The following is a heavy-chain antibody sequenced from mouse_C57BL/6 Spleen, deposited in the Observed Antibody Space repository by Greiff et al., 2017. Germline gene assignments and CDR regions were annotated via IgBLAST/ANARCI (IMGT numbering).Heavy chain of an antibody. J-gene: IGHJ2*01. V-gene: IGHV1-52*01. CDR1: GYTFTSYW. Sequence: QVQLQQPGAELVRPGSSVKLSCKASGYTFTSYWMHWVKQRPIQGLEWIGNIDPSDSETHYNQKFKDKATLTVDKSSSTAYMQLSSLTSEDSAVYYCARAYMGSYPYYFDYWGQGTTLTVSS. CDR2: IDPSDSET. D-gene: IGHD1-1*02. CDR3: ARAYMGSYPYYFDY.